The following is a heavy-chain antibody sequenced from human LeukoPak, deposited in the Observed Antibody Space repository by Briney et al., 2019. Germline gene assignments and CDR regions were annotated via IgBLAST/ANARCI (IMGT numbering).Heavy chain of an antibody. D-gene: IGHD3-10*01. CDR1: GFTFGTYS. J-gene: IGHJ4*02. V-gene: IGHV3-48*02. CDR3: ARDQYYGSGSYCIDY. CDR2: ISSSSNTK. Sequence: PGGSLRLSCAASGFTFGTYSMNWVRQAPGKGLEWVSYISSSSNTKYYADSVKGRFTISRDNAKNSLYLQMNSLRDEDTAVYYCARDQYYGSGSYCIDYWGQGTLVTVSS.